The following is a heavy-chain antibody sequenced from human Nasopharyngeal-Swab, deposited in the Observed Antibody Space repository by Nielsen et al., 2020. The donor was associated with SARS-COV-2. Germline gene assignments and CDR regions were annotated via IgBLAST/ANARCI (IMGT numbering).Heavy chain of an antibody. CDR2: ISGSGGNT. Sequence: VCEVAGSRLEWVSVISGSGGNTYYADSVKGRFTISRDKSKNTLYLQMNSLRAEDRAVYYCAKDLREYSYGSNFDHWGQGTLVTVSS. D-gene: IGHD5-18*01. J-gene: IGHJ4*02. V-gene: IGHV3-23*01. CDR3: AKDLREYSYGSNFDH.